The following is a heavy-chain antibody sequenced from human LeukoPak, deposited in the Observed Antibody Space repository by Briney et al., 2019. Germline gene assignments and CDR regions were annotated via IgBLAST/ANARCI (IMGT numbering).Heavy chain of an antibody. J-gene: IGHJ4*02. D-gene: IGHD6-19*01. Sequence: SETLSLTCTVSGGSISSGGYYWSWIRQHPGKGLEWIGYIYYSGSTYYNPSLKSRVTISVDTSKNQFSLKLSSVTAADTAVYYCAGNVGQWLVLDYWGQGTLVTVSS. CDR3: AGNVGQWLVLDY. CDR1: GGSISSGGYY. CDR2: IYYSGST. V-gene: IGHV4-31*03.